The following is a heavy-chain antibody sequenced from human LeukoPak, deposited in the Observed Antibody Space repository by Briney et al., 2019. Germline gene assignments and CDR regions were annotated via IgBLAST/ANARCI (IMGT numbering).Heavy chain of an antibody. D-gene: IGHD3-3*01. J-gene: IGHJ6*04. CDR3: ARVEKGFWSGFKMDV. V-gene: IGHV3-48*01. Sequence: GGSLRLSCAGSGFTFRSHSMTWVRQAPGKGLEWISYISGSSSTIHYADSVKGRFTISRDNDKNSLYLEMNSLRAEDTAVYFCARVEKGFWSGFKMDVWGKGTAVTVSS. CDR1: GFTFRSHS. CDR2: ISGSSSTI.